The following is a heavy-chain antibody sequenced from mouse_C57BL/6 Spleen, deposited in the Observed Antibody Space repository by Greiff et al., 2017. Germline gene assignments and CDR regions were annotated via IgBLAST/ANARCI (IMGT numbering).Heavy chain of an antibody. CDR3: TFYYYGEDY. V-gene: IGHV14-4*01. D-gene: IGHD1-1*01. J-gene: IGHJ2*01. CDR1: GFNIKDDY. CDR2: IDPENGDT. Sequence: VQLQQSGAELVRPGASVKLSCTASGFNIKDDYMHWVKQRPEQGLEWIGWIDPENGDTEYASKFQGKATITADTSSNTAYLQLRSLTSEDTAVYYCTFYYYGEDYWGQGTTLTVSS.